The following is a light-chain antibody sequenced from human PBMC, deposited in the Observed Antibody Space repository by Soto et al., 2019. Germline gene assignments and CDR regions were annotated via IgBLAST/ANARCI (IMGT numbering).Light chain of an antibody. CDR3: QQSFSTPRT. CDR2: GAS. J-gene: IGKJ1*01. CDR1: QTISTY. V-gene: IGKV1-39*01. Sequence: DIQMTQSTSPLSASVGDRVTITCRASQTISTYLNWYQQKPGKAPKLLIYGASSLQSGVPSRFSGSGSGTDFTLTISSLQPEDFGTYYCQQSFSTPRTFGQGTNVDI.